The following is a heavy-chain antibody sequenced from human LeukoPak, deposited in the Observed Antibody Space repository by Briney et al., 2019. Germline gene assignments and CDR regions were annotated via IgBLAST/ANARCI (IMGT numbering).Heavy chain of an antibody. Sequence: SETLSLTCTVSGGSISSYYWSWIRQPPGKGLEWIGYIYYSGSTNYNPSLKSRVTISVDTSKNQFSLKLSSMTAADTAVYYCARGPTIKQFDYWGQGTLVTVSS. CDR3: ARGPTIKQFDY. J-gene: IGHJ4*02. CDR2: IYYSGST. V-gene: IGHV4-59*01. D-gene: IGHD3-9*01. CDR1: GGSISSYY.